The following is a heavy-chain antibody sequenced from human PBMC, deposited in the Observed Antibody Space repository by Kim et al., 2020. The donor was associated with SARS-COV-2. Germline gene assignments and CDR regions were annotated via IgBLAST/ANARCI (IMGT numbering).Heavy chain of an antibody. V-gene: IGHV3-48*03. J-gene: IGHJ6*02. Sequence: GGSLRLSCAASGFKFNIYEMHWVRQAPGKGLEWVSYISSSGSTVSYADSVKGRFTISRDNANNSLFLQMNSLRPEDTAVYYCARDSFAPGVHWLVQYHYGMDVWGRGTTVTVSS. CDR1: GFKFNIYE. D-gene: IGHD6-19*01. CDR3: ARDSFAPGVHWLVQYHYGMDV. CDR2: ISSSGSTV.